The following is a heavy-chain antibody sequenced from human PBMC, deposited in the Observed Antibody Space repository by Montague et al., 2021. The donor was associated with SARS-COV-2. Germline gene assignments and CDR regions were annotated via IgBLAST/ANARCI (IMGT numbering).Heavy chain of an antibody. J-gene: IGHJ4*02. Sequence: SETRSLTCTVAGGSVSRGYYYWSWIRLPAGKGLEWIGRIYRSGSPNYNPSLESRVVLSVDTSRNQFSMKMTSVTAADTAMYYWARGVDTGVGTVTGGFDSWGQGTLVIVSS. D-gene: IGHD5-18*01. V-gene: IGHV4-61*10. CDR2: IYRSGSP. CDR3: ARGVDTGVGTVTGGFDS. CDR1: GGSVSRGYYY.